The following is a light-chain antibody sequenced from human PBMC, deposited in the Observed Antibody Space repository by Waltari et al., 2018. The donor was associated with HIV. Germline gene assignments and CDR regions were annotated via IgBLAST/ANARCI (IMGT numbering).Light chain of an antibody. CDR1: SSNIGINY. CDR3: AAWDDSLSGVI. Sequence: QSVLTQPPSASGTPGQRVTISCSGSSSNIGINYVYWYQQLPGTAPKLLIYRNNRRPSGGPDRFAVSKSGTSASLAISGLRSDDEGDYYCAAWDDSLSGVIFGGGTKLTVL. V-gene: IGLV1-47*01. J-gene: IGLJ2*01. CDR2: RNN.